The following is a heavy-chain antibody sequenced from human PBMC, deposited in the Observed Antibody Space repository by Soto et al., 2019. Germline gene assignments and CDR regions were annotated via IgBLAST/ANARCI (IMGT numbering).Heavy chain of an antibody. CDR3: AKDSPSYATSHFYFES. D-gene: IGHD2-2*01. J-gene: IGHJ4*02. CDR1: GFHFNKYA. V-gene: IGHV3-23*01. Sequence: GGSLRLSGAACGFHFNKYAITWVRQAPWKGLQWVSSITSNGDSTYYADSVKGRFTTSRDNSKNTLYLQMNSLRADDTAVFYSAKDSPSYATSHFYFESSGQLTLVAVYS. CDR2: ITSNGDST.